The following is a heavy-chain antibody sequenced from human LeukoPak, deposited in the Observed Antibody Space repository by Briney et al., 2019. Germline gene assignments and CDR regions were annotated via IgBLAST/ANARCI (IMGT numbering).Heavy chain of an antibody. Sequence: SETLSLTCTVSGGSISSGGYHWSWIRQHPGKGLEWIGYIYYSGSTYYNPSLKSRVTISVDTSKNQFSLKLSSVTAADTAVYYCARAGYCSSTSCIMFDYWGQGTLVTVSS. J-gene: IGHJ4*02. CDR3: ARAGYCSSTSCIMFDY. V-gene: IGHV4-31*03. CDR2: IYYSGST. CDR1: GGSISSGGYH. D-gene: IGHD2-2*01.